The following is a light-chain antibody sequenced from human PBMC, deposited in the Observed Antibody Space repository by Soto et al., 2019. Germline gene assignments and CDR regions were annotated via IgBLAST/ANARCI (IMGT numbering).Light chain of an antibody. Sequence: DIQMTQSPSTLSASVGDRVTITCRASQNIDSWLAWYQQKPGKAPKFLIYEASSLESGVPSRFSGSRSGTEFTLTINSLQPDDFATYYCQQYHSYSLTFGGGTKVEIK. CDR3: QQYHSYSLT. J-gene: IGKJ4*01. V-gene: IGKV1-5*03. CDR2: EAS. CDR1: QNIDSW.